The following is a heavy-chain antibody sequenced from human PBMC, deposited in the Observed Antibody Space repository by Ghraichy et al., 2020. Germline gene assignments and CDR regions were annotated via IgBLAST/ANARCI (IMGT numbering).Heavy chain of an antibody. CDR2: IIPIFGTA. CDR1: GGTFSSYA. D-gene: IGHD2-21*02. J-gene: IGHJ3*02. V-gene: IGHV1-69*13. CDR3: ARDECGGDCYPGQDAFDI. Sequence: SVKVSCKASGGTFSSYAISWVRQAPGQGLEWMGGIIPIFGTANYAQKFQGRVTITADESTSTAYMELSSLRSEDTAVYYCARDECGGDCYPGQDAFDIWGQGTMVTVSS.